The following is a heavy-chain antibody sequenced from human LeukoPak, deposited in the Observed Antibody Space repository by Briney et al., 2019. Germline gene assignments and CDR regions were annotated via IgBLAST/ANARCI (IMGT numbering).Heavy chain of an antibody. CDR3: ARPTYYYGSVDAFDI. D-gene: IGHD3-10*01. CDR1: GFTFSGYA. CDR2: ISGSSTKI. Sequence: PGGSLRLSCAASGFTFSGYAMNWVRQAPGKGLEWGSYISGSSTKIYYAESVKGRFTISRDNAKNSLSLQMNSLRDEDTAVYYCARPTYYYGSVDAFDIRGQGTMVTVSS. V-gene: IGHV3-48*02. J-gene: IGHJ3*02.